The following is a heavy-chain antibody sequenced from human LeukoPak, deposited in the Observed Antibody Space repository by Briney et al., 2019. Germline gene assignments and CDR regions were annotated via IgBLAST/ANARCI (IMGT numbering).Heavy chain of an antibody. V-gene: IGHV4-59*01. Sequence: SETLSLTCTVAGGSIRTYYWSWIRQPPGKGLEWIAYIYYSGSTKYTPSLKSRISISVDTAKNQFFLNLSSVTAADTALYYCASSSQDSSGWYLNEYYHHWGQGSLVTVSS. CDR1: GGSIRTYY. J-gene: IGHJ1*01. CDR2: IYYSGST. D-gene: IGHD6-19*01. CDR3: ASSSQDSSGWYLNEYYHH.